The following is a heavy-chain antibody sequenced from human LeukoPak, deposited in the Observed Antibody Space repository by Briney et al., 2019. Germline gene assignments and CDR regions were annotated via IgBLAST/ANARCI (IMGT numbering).Heavy chain of an antibody. CDR3: AKESSGYYFDY. J-gene: IGHJ4*02. D-gene: IGHD6-19*01. Sequence: GGSLRLSCTASGFIFSDFWMYWVRQAPGKGLEWVANIKHDGSQKYYVDSVRGRFTISRDNSKNTLYLQMNSLRAEDTAVYYCAKESSGYYFDYWGQGTLVTVSS. CDR2: IKHDGSQK. CDR1: GFIFSDFW. V-gene: IGHV3-7*03.